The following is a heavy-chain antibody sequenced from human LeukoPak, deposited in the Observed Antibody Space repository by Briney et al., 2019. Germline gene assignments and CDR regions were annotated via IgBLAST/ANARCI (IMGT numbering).Heavy chain of an antibody. D-gene: IGHD3-16*02. CDR1: GGSISSGGYY. V-gene: IGHV4-30-4*08. Sequence: SQTLSLTCTVSGGSISSGGYYWSWIRQHPGKGLEWIGYIYYSGSTYYNPSLRSRVTISVDTSKNQFSLKLSSVTAADTAVYYCARLSYDYVWGSYRPRGFFDYWGQGTLVTVSS. J-gene: IGHJ4*02. CDR3: ARLSYDYVWGSYRPRGFFDY. CDR2: IYYSGST.